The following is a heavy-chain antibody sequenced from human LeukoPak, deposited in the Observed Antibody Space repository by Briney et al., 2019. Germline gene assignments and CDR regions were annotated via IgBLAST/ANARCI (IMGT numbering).Heavy chain of an antibody. CDR1: GYTFTGYY. V-gene: IGHV1-2*02. D-gene: IGHD6-19*01. CDR2: INPNSGGT. Sequence: ASVKVSCKASGYTFTGYYMHWVRQAPGQGLEWMGWINPNSGGTNYAQKFQGRVTMTRDTSISTAYMELSRLRSDDTAVYYCARLAVAGIYYFGYWGQGTLVTVSS. J-gene: IGHJ4*02. CDR3: ARLAVAGIYYFGY.